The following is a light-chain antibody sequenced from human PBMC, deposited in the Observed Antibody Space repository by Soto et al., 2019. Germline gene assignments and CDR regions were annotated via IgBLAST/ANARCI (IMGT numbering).Light chain of an antibody. V-gene: IGKV1-9*01. CDR3: QHYNSYSEA. Sequence: IQSTQSPSSLSASVGDRVTSTFRASQGINTFLAWYQQKPGEAPKLLIYSASTLQSGVPSRFSGSGSGTEFTLTISSLQPDDFATYYCQHYNSYSEAFGQGTKVDTK. J-gene: IGKJ1*01. CDR1: QGINTF. CDR2: SAS.